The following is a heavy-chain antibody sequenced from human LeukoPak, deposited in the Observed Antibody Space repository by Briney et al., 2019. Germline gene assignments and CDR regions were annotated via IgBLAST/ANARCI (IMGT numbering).Heavy chain of an antibody. CDR2: INPDSGGT. CDR1: GYTLTELS. D-gene: IGHD6-13*01. CDR3: ARGEGSSIDY. J-gene: IGHJ4*02. V-gene: IGHV1-2*02. Sequence: ASVKVSCKVSGYTLTELSMHWVRQAPGQGLEWMVWINPDSGGTNYAQKFQGRVTMTIDTSITTAYLELTRLTSDDTAVYYCARGEGSSIDYWGQGTLVSVS.